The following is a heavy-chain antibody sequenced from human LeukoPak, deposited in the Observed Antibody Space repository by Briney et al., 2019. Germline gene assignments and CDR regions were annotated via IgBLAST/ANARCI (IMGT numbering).Heavy chain of an antibody. V-gene: IGHV4-59*08. J-gene: IGHJ4*02. CDR1: GGSISSYY. CDR3: ARLILGVVVVPAASPPYYFDY. Sequence: SETLSLTCTVSGGSISSYYWSWIRQPPGKGLEWIGYIYYSGSTNYNPSLKSRVTISVDTSKNQFSLKLSSVTAADTAVYYCARLILGVVVVPAASPPYYFDYWGQGTLVTVSS. D-gene: IGHD2-2*01. CDR2: IYYSGST.